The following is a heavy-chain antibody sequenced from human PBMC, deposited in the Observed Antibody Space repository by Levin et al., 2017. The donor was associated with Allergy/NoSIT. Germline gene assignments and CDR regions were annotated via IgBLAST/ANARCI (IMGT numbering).Heavy chain of an antibody. CDR2: ISHSGNA. CDR1: GGSFTDYY. D-gene: IGHD2-21*02. J-gene: IGHJ6*01. Sequence: SETLSLTCAVYGGSFTDYYWTWIRQPPGQGLEWIGEISHSGNAIYNPSLKSRVTISVDTSKNQFSLRLNSVTAADTAVYYCARGRVSQGPPRPGDPFYDYGMDVWGQGTTVTVSS. CDR3: ARGRVSQGPPRPGDPFYDYGMDV. V-gene: IGHV4-34*01.